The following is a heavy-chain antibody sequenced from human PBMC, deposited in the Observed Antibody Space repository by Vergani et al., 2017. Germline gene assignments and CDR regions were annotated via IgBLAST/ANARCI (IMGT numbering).Heavy chain of an antibody. CDR1: GGSISSGSYY. Sequence: QVQLQESGPGLVKPSQTLSLTCTVSGGSISSGSYYWSWIRQPAGKGLEWIGRIYTSGSTYYNPSLKSRVTISVDTSKNQFSLKLSSVTAADTAVDYCARVALRPVAAPQGPWGQGTLVTVSS. J-gene: IGHJ5*02. D-gene: IGHD6-19*01. V-gene: IGHV4-61*02. CDR2: IYTSGST. CDR3: ARVALRPVAAPQGP.